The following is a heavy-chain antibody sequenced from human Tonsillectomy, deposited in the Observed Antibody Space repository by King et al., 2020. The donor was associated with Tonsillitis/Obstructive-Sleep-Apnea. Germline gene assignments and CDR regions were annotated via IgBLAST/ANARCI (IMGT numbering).Heavy chain of an antibody. CDR1: GFTFSDYY. D-gene: IGHD3-10*01. J-gene: IGHJ5*02. Sequence: VQLVESGGGLVKPGGSLRLSCAASGFTFSDYYMNWIRQAPGKGLEWVSYISSSSSYTNYADSVKGRLTISRDNAKNSLYLQMNSLRAEDTAVYYCARAGSCQYGSRGNWFDPWGQGTLVTVSS. V-gene: IGHV3-11*06. CDR2: ISSSSSYT. CDR3: ARAGSCQYGSRGNWFDP.